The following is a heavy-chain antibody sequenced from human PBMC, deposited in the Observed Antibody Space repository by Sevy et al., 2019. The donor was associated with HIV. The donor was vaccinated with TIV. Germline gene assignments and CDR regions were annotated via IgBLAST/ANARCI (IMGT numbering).Heavy chain of an antibody. V-gene: IGHV3-9*01. CDR3: AKESSGYSFDY. CDR2: ISWNSGSI. D-gene: IGHD3-22*01. J-gene: IGHJ4*02. Sequence: GGSLRLSCAASGFTFDDYVMHWVRQAPGKGLEWVSGISWNSGSIGYADSVKGRFTISRDNAKNSLYLQMNSLRAEDTALYYCAKESSGYSFDYWGQGTLVTVSS. CDR1: GFTFDDYV.